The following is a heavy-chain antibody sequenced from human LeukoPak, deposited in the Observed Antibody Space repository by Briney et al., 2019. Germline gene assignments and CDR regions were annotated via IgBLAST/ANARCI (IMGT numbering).Heavy chain of an antibody. CDR2: ISGTGTNT. J-gene: IGHJ6*02. CDR1: GFTFTDYA. Sequence: PGGSLRLSCAVSGFTFTDYAMNWVRQAPGKGLEWVSGISGTGTNTYYADYVKGRFTISRDNSKNTLYLQMNSLRADDTAVYYCARIHESRDSGLDVWGRGTTVTVSS. D-gene: IGHD3-10*01. CDR3: ARIHESRDSGLDV. V-gene: IGHV3-23*01.